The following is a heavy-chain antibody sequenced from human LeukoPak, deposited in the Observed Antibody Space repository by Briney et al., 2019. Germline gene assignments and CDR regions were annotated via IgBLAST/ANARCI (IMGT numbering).Heavy chain of an antibody. D-gene: IGHD4-23*01. J-gene: IGHJ5*02. Sequence: SETLSLTCTVSGGSISTYYWSWIRQPPGRGLEWIGYIYYSGSTNYNPSLKSRVTISVDTSKNQFSLKLSSVTAADTAVYYCAREMYGGFEGSWFDPWGQGTLVTVSP. CDR1: GGSISTYY. CDR3: AREMYGGFEGSWFDP. V-gene: IGHV4-59*01. CDR2: IYYSGST.